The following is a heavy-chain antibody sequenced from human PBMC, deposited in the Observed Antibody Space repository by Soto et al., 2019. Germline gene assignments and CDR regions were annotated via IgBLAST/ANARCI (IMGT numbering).Heavy chain of an antibody. V-gene: IGHV1-69*02. CDR1: GGTFSSYT. CDR2: IIPILGIA. J-gene: IGHJ3*02. Sequence: QVQLVQSGADVKKPGSSVKVSCKASGGTFSSYTVSWVRHAPGQGLEWMGRIIPILGIANYAQKFQGRVTITADKSTSTAYMELSSLRAEDTAVYYCASTEAIAVSGTRRDAFDIWGQGTMVTVSS. D-gene: IGHD6-19*01. CDR3: ASTEAIAVSGTRRDAFDI.